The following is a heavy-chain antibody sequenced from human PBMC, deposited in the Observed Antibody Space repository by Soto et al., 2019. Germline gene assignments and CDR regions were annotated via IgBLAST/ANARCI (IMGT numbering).Heavy chain of an antibody. CDR1: GFTFSSYA. V-gene: IGHV3-30-3*01. Sequence: HPGGSLRLSCAASGFTFSSYAMHWVRQAPGKGLEWVAVISYDGSNKYYADSVKGRFTISRDNSKNTLYLQMNSLRAEDTAVYYCARKAAGIDYWGQGTLVTVSS. J-gene: IGHJ4*02. D-gene: IGHD6-13*01. CDR2: ISYDGSNK. CDR3: ARKAAGIDY.